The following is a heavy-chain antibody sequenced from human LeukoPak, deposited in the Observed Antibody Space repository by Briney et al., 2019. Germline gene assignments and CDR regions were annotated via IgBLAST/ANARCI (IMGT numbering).Heavy chain of an antibody. CDR2: DYYSGRN. J-gene: IGHJ5*02. CDR1: GGAINSYY. Sequence: SETLSPPFRVFGGAINSYYWRWMRPPPGKGGVWIGYDYYSGRNNSNPSLTIPVTISIDTSNNQLSLKVSSVTAADTTIYYCARGYNWFDPWGQGTLVTVSS. CDR3: ARGYNWFDP. V-gene: IGHV4-59*01.